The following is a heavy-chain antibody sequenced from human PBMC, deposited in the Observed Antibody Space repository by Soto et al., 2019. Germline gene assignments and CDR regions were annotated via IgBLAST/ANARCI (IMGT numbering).Heavy chain of an antibody. D-gene: IGHD4-17*01. CDR2: ISTVNGNP. J-gene: IGHJ5*02. CDR1: GDTFSNYD. CDR3: ARLKIHDYDDYVNWSDP. V-gene: IGHV1-18*01. Sequence: QVQLVQSGPEVRKPGSSVKVSCKASGDTFSNYDITWVRQAPGQGLEWMGWISTVNGNPNNAQKPQGRVTMTTDTSTNKAYMELRSLRSDAPDVDYCARLKIHDYDDYVNWSDPWGQGTLVTVSS.